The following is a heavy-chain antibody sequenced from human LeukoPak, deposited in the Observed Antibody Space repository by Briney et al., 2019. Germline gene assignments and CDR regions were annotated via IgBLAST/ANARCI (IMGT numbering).Heavy chain of an antibody. D-gene: IGHD3-16*01. CDR1: GFTFSFYA. J-gene: IGHJ5*02. Sequence: PGGSLRLSCAASGFTFSFYAMSWVRQAPGRGLEWVSIISGSGDITLYGDSVKGRFTISRDNSKNTLYLQMNSLRAEDTAVYHCAKDGRRSRNWLTHWFDPWGQGTLVTVSS. CDR2: ISGSGDIT. V-gene: IGHV3-23*01. CDR3: AKDGRRSRNWLTHWFDP.